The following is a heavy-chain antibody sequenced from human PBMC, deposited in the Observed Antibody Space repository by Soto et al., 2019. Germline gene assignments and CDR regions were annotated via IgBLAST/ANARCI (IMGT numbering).Heavy chain of an antibody. CDR3: ARARGHYDILTGYYNFDY. CDR1: GYSFTSYW. V-gene: IGHV5-51*01. J-gene: IGHJ4*02. Sequence: GESLKISCKGSGYSFTSYWIGWVRQMPGKGLEWMGIIYPGDSDTRYSPSFQGQVTISADKSISTAYLQWSSLKASDTAMYYCARARGHYDILTGYYNFDYWGQGTLVTVSS. CDR2: IYPGDSDT. D-gene: IGHD3-9*01.